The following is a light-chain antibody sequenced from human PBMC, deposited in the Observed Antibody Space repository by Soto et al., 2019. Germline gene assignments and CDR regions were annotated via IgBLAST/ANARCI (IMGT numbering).Light chain of an antibody. J-gene: IGLJ2*01. V-gene: IGLV1-47*01. CDR1: SSNIGSHH. Sequence: QSVLSQPPSASGTPGQRVTIPCSGSSSNIGSHHVNWYQHLPATAPKLLIYRSDQRPSGVPVRFTGSKSGTSASLAISGLRSEDEAVYYCAAWGDSLVFGGGTKVTVL. CDR2: RSD. CDR3: AAWGDSLV.